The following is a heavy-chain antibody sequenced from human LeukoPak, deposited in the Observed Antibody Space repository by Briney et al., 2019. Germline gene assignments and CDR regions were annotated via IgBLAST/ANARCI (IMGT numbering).Heavy chain of an antibody. CDR2: IYNSGSV. CDR1: GGSISNYY. CDR3: AREWFGELLRSD. J-gene: IGHJ4*02. D-gene: IGHD3-10*01. Sequence: SETLSLTCTVSGGSISNYYWTWIRQPPGKGLEWIGYIYNSGSVNYNPSLKSRVTISVDTSKNQFSLKLSSVTAADTAVYYCAREWFGELLRSDWGQGTLVTVSS. V-gene: IGHV4-59*01.